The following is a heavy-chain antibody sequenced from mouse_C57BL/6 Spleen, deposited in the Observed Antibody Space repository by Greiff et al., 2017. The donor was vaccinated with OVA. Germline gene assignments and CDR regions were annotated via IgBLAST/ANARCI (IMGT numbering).Heavy chain of an antibody. Sequence: EVQLQQSGAELVRPGASVKLSCTASGFNIKDYYMHWVKQRPEQGLEWIGRIDPEDGDTEYAPKFQGKATMTADTSSNTAYLQLSSLTSEDTAVYYCTTPLITTVVATRFAYWGQGTLVTVSA. CDR1: GFNIKDYY. D-gene: IGHD1-1*01. V-gene: IGHV14-1*01. CDR3: TTPLITTVVATRFAY. CDR2: IDPEDGDT. J-gene: IGHJ3*01.